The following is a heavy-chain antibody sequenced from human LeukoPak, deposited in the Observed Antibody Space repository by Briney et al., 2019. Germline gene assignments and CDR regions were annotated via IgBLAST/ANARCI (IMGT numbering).Heavy chain of an antibody. CDR1: GDSIRSYY. J-gene: IGHJ4*01. V-gene: IGHV4-59*08. CDR2: IYYTGST. D-gene: IGHD5-12*01. Sequence: SETLSLTCTVSGDSIRSYYWNWIRRPPGKGLEWIGYIYYTGSTSYNPSLKSRVTISLDTSKSQFSLRLTSVTAADTAVYYCSSHGSSGHDPLTWGQGTLVTVSS. CDR3: SSHGSSGHDPLT.